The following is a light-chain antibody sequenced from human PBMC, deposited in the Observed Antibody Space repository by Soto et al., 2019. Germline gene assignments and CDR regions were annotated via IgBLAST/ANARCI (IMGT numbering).Light chain of an antibody. Sequence: EIVLTQSPGTLSLSPGDGATFSCRASQSVTSTYLAWYQQKPGQPPRLLIYGASSRATGIPDRFSGSGSGTDFTLTISRREPEDVAANYCRLYDNSLCTFGQGTKLEIK. CDR3: RLYDNSLCT. CDR1: QSVTSTY. CDR2: GAS. V-gene: IGKV3-20*01. J-gene: IGKJ2*02.